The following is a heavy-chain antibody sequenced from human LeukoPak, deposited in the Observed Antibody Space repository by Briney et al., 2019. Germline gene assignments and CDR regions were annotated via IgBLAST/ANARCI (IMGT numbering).Heavy chain of an antibody. J-gene: IGHJ4*02. Sequence: GGSLRLSCAASGFTFSSYNMNWVRQAPGKGLEWVSSISSGTTYIYYADSVKGRFTISRDNAKNTLHLQMNSLRAEDTAVYYCTRDLGYWGQGTLVTVSS. V-gene: IGHV3-21*01. CDR3: TRDLGY. CDR1: GFTFSSYN. CDR2: ISSGTTYI.